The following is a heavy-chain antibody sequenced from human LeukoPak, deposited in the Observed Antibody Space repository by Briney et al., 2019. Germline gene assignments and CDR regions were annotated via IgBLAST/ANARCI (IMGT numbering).Heavy chain of an antibody. Sequence: SETLSLTCTVSGGSISSTTYYWGWIRQPPGKGLEWIGSIYYNGNTYYNPSLKSRVTISADTSKDQFSLKLSSVTAADTAVYYCARQGSSWYGVSWFDPWGQGTLVTVSS. CDR1: GGSISSTTYY. V-gene: IGHV4-39*01. D-gene: IGHD6-13*01. CDR3: ARQGSSWYGVSWFDP. J-gene: IGHJ5*02. CDR2: IYYNGNT.